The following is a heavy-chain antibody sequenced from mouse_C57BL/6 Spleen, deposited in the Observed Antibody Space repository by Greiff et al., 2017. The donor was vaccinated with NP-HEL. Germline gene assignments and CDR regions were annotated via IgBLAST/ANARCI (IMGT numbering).Heavy chain of an antibody. J-gene: IGHJ2*01. CDR3: ARQGYPYYFDY. CDR2: ISNLAYSI. Sequence: EVKLVESGGGLVQPGGSLKLSCAASGFTFSDYGMAWVRQAPRKGPEWVAFISNLAYSIYYADTVTGRFTISRATAKNTLYLEMSSLRSEDTAMYYCARQGYPYYFDYWGQGTTLTVSS. V-gene: IGHV5-15*04. D-gene: IGHD5-1-1*01. CDR1: GFTFSDYG.